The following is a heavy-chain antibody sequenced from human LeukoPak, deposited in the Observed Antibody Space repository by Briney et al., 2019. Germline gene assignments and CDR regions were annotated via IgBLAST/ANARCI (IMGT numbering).Heavy chain of an antibody. J-gene: IGHJ4*02. CDR3: AIYYDSSGSIDH. D-gene: IGHD3-22*01. V-gene: IGHV3-11*01. CDR1: GFIFSDYY. Sequence: GGSLRLTCAASGFIFSDYYMTWIRQTPGKGLEWLSYISDSGSTINYADSVKGRLTISRDNAKKSLFLQVNSLRAEDTAVYYCAIYYDSSGSIDHWGQGTLVTVSS. CDR2: ISDSGSTI.